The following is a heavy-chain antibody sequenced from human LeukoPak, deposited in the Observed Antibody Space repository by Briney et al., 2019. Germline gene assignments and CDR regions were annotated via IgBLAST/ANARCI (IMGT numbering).Heavy chain of an antibody. CDR3: ARTPSDTAMVDC. J-gene: IGHJ4*02. D-gene: IGHD5-18*01. V-gene: IGHV6-1*01. CDR2: TYYRSKWYN. Sequence: SQTLSLTCAVSGDSVSSNSVAWNWIRQSPSRGLEWLGRTYYRSKWYNDYAVSVKSRITINPDPSKNQFSLQLNSVTPEDTAVYYCARTPSDTAMVDCWGQGTLVTVSS. CDR1: GDSVSSNSVA.